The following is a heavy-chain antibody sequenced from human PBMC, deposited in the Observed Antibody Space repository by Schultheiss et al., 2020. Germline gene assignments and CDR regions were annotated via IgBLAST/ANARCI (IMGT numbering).Heavy chain of an antibody. CDR1: GFTFDDYA. D-gene: IGHD3-16*01. J-gene: IGHJ5*02. CDR3: ARDEGDWFDP. Sequence: GGSLRLSCAASGFTFDDYAMHWVRQAPGKGLEWVSGISWNSGSIGYADSVKGRLTISRDNAKNSLYLQMNSLRAEDTAVYYCARDEGDWFDPWGQGTLVTVSA. CDR2: ISWNSGSI. V-gene: IGHV3-9*01.